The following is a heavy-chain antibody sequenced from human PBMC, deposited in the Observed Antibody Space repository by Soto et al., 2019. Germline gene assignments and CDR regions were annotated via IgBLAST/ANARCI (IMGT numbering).Heavy chain of an antibody. CDR1: GFTFSSYT. Sequence: GSLRLSCAASGFTFSSYTMSWVRQAPGQGLEWVSGISATGGSTYYADSVKGRFTFSRDNSKNTLYLQMNSLRAEDTAVYYCAKGFIRDCGGDCTVDTWGQGTLVTVSS. D-gene: IGHD2-21*02. CDR3: AKGFIRDCGGDCTVDT. J-gene: IGHJ5*02. V-gene: IGHV3-23*01. CDR2: ISATGGST.